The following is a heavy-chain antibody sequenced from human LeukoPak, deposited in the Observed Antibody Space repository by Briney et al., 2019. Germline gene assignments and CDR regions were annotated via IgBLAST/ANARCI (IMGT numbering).Heavy chain of an antibody. J-gene: IGHJ6*03. CDR1: GFTFSSFG. D-gene: IGHD1-1*01. V-gene: IGHV3-13*01. CDR3: ARGPPRGKYYYMDV. CDR2: IGTASDT. Sequence: GGSLRLSCAASGFTFSSFGMHWVRQPTGQGLEWVSTIGTASDTYYPGSVEGRFTLSRDNAKNSLYLQMNSLTAGNTAVYYCARGPPRGKYYYMDVWGKGTTVTVSS.